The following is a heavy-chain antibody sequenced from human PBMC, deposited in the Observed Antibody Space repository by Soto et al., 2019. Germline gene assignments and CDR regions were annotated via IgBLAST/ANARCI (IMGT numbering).Heavy chain of an antibody. V-gene: IGHV4-34*01. CDR3: AREDFGYSGYDFYAFDI. J-gene: IGHJ3*02. D-gene: IGHD5-12*01. CDR1: GGSFSGYY. CDR2: INHSGST. Sequence: ASETLSLTCAVYGGSFSGYYWSWIRQPPGKGLEWIGEINHSGSTNYNPSLKSRVTISVDTSKNQFSLKLSSVTAADTAVYYCAREDFGYSGYDFYAFDIWGQGTMVTVSS.